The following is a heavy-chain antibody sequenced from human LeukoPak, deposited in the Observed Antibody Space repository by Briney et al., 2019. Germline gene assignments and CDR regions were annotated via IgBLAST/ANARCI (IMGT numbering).Heavy chain of an antibody. CDR2: FDPEDDET. J-gene: IGHJ2*01. CDR3: ARDRDYGGKLGPDDVWYFDL. V-gene: IGHV1-24*01. Sequence: ASVKVSCKVSGYTLTELSMHWVRQAPGKGLEWMGGFDPEDDETIYAQKFQGRVTMTEDTSTDTAYMELSSLRAEDTAVYYCARDRDYGGKLGPDDVWYFDLWGRGTLVTVSS. CDR1: GYTLTELS. D-gene: IGHD4-23*01.